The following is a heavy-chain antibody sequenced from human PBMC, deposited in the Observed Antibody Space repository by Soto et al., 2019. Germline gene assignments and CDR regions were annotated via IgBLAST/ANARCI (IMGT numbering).Heavy chain of an antibody. CDR1: GFTVSTDW. Sequence: EVQLVESGGGLVQPGGSLRLSCAASGFTVSTDWMYWVRQAPGKGLEWVSVIRSGGNTYYADSVEGRFTISRDNSKNTVYLQMNSLRAEDTAVYYCVRENYYYCMDVWGQGTTVTVSS. V-gene: IGHV3-66*01. CDR2: IRSGGNT. CDR3: VRENYYYCMDV. J-gene: IGHJ6*02.